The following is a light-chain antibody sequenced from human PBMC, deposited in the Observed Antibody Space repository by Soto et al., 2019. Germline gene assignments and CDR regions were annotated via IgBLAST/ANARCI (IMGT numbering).Light chain of an antibody. CDR3: QQSFTTPYT. Sequence: DIQMTQSPSSLSASVGDRVTITCRASQTIAMYVTWFQQKPGKAPKPLIYTTSSLQSGVPPRFSGSGSETDFTLTISRLQPEDSATYYCQQSFTTPYTFGQGTKLEIK. V-gene: IGKV1-39*01. J-gene: IGKJ2*01. CDR1: QTIAMY. CDR2: TTS.